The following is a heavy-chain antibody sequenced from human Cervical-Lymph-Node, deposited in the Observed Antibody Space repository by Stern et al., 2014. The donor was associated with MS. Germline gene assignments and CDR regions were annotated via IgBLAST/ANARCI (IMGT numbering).Heavy chain of an antibody. CDR2: IYWDDDK. CDR1: GFSLSTSGVG. V-gene: IGHV2-5*02. CDR3: AHGYFDWLSYYYFDY. J-gene: IGHJ4*02. Sequence: QVTLRESGPTLVKPTQTLTLTCTFSGFSLSTSGVGVGWIRQPPGKALEXLALIYWDDDKRYNPSLKSRLTITKDTSKNQVVLTMTNMDPVDTATYYCAHGYFDWLSYYYFDYWGQGTLVTVSS. D-gene: IGHD3-9*01.